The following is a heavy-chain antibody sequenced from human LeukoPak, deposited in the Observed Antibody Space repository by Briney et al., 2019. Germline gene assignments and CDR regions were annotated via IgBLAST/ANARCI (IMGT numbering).Heavy chain of an antibody. Sequence: PGGSLRLSCVASGFTFGGFGFHWVRQAPGRGLEWVALMRYDGKTKFYADSVKGRFVISRDDSKKTLYLQLNSLRAEDTAVYYCAKETTYFDFWTGYNAKYYFDYWGQGNLVTVAS. V-gene: IGHV3-30*02. CDR2: MRYDGKTK. CDR3: AKETTYFDFWTGYNAKYYFDY. D-gene: IGHD3/OR15-3a*01. CDR1: GFTFGGFG. J-gene: IGHJ4*02.